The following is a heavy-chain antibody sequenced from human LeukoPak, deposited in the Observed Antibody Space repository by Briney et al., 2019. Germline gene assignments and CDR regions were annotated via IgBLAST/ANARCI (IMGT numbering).Heavy chain of an antibody. D-gene: IGHD2/OR15-2a*01. CDR1: GYSFTDYY. CDR2: INPNSGGT. Sequence: ASVKVSCKASGYSFTDYYMHWVRQAPGQGLEWMGWINPNSGGTSYAQKFQGRVTMTRDTSISTAYVELSGLTSDDTAVYYCARSFPVLVTTSTRFDYWGQGTPITVSS. J-gene: IGHJ4*02. V-gene: IGHV1-2*02. CDR3: ARSFPVLVTTSTRFDY.